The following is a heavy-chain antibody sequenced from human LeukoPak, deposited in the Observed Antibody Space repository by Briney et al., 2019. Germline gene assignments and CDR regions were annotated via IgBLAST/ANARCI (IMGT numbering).Heavy chain of an antibody. CDR3: AKDRRYSGSYYYYYGMDV. V-gene: IGHV3-30*18. CDR1: GFTFSSYG. Sequence: GGSLRPSCAASGFTFSSYGMHWVRQAPGKGLEWVAVISYDGSNKYYADSVKGRFTISRDNSKNTLYLQMNSLRAEDTAVYYCAKDRRYSGSYYYYYGMDVWGQGTTVTVSS. CDR2: ISYDGSNK. D-gene: IGHD1-26*01. J-gene: IGHJ6*02.